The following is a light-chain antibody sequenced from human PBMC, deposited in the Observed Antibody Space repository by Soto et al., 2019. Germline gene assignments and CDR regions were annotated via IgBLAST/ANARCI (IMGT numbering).Light chain of an antibody. V-gene: IGKV3-20*01. CDR1: QSISSTY. J-gene: IGKJ4*01. CDR3: RRYGNSVLT. Sequence: EIVLTQSPGTLSLSPGERATLSCRASQSISSTYLVWYQQKPGQSPRLLIYGASSRATGIPDRFSGSGSGTDFTLTISRLETEDFAVYYCRRYGNSVLTFGGGTKVEIK. CDR2: GAS.